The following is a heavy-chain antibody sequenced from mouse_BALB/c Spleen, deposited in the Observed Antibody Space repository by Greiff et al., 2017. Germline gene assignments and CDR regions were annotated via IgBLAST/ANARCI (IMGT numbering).Heavy chain of an antibody. CDR3: AIDRGWGDYDGAWFAY. V-gene: IGHV5-6-3*01. Sequence: EVKLVESGGGLVQPGGSLKLSCAASGFTFSSYGMSWVRQTPDKRLELVATINSNGGSTYYPDSVKGRFTISRDNAKNTLYLQMSSLKSEDTAMYYCAIDRGWGDYDGAWFAYWGQETLVTVSA. J-gene: IGHJ3*01. CDR1: GFTFSSYG. D-gene: IGHD2-4*01. CDR2: INSNGGST.